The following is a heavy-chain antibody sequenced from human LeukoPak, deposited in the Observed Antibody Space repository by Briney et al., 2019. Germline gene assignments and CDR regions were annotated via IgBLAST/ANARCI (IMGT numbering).Heavy chain of an antibody. Sequence: PGGSLRLSCAASGFTFSSYSMNWVRQARGKGVEGVSYISSSGSSIYSSSSFKRRFTISRDNAKNSLYLQMTSLRAEDTAVYYCARNPDYDFWSGYYTGPDYWGQGTLVTVSS. J-gene: IGHJ4*02. D-gene: IGHD3-3*01. CDR1: GFTFSSYS. V-gene: IGHV3-48*04. CDR3: ARNPDYDFWSGYYTGPDY. CDR2: ISSSGSSI.